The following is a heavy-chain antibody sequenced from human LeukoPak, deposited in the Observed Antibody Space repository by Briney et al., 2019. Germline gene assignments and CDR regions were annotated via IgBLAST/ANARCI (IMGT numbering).Heavy chain of an antibody. V-gene: IGHV3-7*01. Sequence: GGSLTLSCAASGFTFSNYWMSWVRQAPGKGLEWVANMKQDGSEKYCVDSVKGRFTISRDNAKNSLYLQTNSLRAEDTAVYYCARGRGGFAYWGQGTLVTVSS. D-gene: IGHD3-10*01. CDR2: MKQDGSEK. J-gene: IGHJ4*02. CDR3: ARGRGGFAY. CDR1: GFTFSNYW.